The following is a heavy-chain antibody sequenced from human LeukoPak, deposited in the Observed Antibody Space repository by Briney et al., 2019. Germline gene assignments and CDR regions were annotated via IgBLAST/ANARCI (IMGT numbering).Heavy chain of an antibody. D-gene: IGHD1-26*01. CDR2: IYYSGST. CDR1: GGSISSTSYY. Sequence: SETLSLTCTVSGGSISSTSYYWGWIRQPPGKGLEWIGSIYYSGSTYYNPSLKSRVTISVDTSKNQFYLKLNSVTAADTAVYYCASTHRVGAPTFDYWGQGTLVTVSS. V-gene: IGHV4-39*01. CDR3: ASTHRVGAPTFDY. J-gene: IGHJ4*02.